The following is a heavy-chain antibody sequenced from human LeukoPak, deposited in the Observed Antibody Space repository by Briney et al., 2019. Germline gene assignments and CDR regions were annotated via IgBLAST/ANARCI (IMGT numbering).Heavy chain of an antibody. D-gene: IGHD3-3*01. V-gene: IGHV3-48*01. CDR1: GFTFSSYS. CDR2: ISSSGDTI. J-gene: IGHJ4*02. Sequence: GGSLRLSCAASGFTFSSYSMNWVRQAPGKGLEWVSYISSSGDTIYYADSVKGRFTISRDNSKNTLYLQMNSLRAEDTAVYYCAKKPYDFWSGYYRGGQLDYWGQGTLVTVSS. CDR3: AKKPYDFWSGYYRGGQLDY.